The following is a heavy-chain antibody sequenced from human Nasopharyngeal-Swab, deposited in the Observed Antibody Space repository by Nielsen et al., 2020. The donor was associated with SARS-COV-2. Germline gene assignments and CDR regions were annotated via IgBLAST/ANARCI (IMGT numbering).Heavy chain of an antibody. CDR1: GFTFSSYW. V-gene: IGHV3-7*03. J-gene: IGHJ6*03. CDR3: ARVGDFWIGSQPYYYYMDV. D-gene: IGHD3-3*01. CDR2: IKQDGSHK. Sequence: GGSLRLSCAASGFTFSSYWMSWVRQAPGQGLEWVANIKQDGSHKYYVDSVKGRFTISRDNSLYLQMNSLRSEDTAVYYCARVGDFWIGSQPYYYYMDVWGKGTTVTVSS.